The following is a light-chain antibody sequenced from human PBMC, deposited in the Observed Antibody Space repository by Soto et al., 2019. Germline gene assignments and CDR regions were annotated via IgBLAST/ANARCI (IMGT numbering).Light chain of an antibody. V-gene: IGLV2-18*01. CDR2: EVS. CDR1: SSDLGSYNR. CDR3: SLYISGSTYV. Sequence: QSVLTQPPSVSGSPGQSVTISCTGTSSDLGSYNRVSWYQQPPGTAPKLMIYEVSNRPSGVPDRFSGPKSGTTASLTISGLQPEDEADYYCSLYISGSTYVFGTGTKVTVL. J-gene: IGLJ1*01.